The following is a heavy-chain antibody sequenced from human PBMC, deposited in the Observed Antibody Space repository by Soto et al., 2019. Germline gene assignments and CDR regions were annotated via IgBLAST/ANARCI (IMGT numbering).Heavy chain of an antibody. Sequence: EVQLVESGGGLVQPGGSLRLCCAASGFTFSSYWMHWVRQAPGKGLMWVSRINRDGSTTSYADSVKGRFTISRDNAKNTLYLQMNSLRAEDTAVYYCARDEDSSGWYYFDYWGQGTLVTVSS. V-gene: IGHV3-74*01. CDR3: ARDEDSSGWYYFDY. CDR1: GFTFSSYW. D-gene: IGHD6-19*01. CDR2: INRDGSTT. J-gene: IGHJ4*02.